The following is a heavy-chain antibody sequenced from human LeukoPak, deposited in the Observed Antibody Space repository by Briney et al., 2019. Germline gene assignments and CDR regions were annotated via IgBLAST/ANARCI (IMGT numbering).Heavy chain of an antibody. V-gene: IGHV4-59*01. CDR2: IYYSGST. CDR3: ARAITELGFTYYYYYYMDV. J-gene: IGHJ6*03. Sequence: SETLSLTCTVSGGSISSYYWSWIRQPPGKGLEWIGYIYYSGSTNYNPSLKSRVTISVDTSKNQFSLKLSSVTVADTAVYYCARAITELGFTYYYYYYMDVWGKGTTVTISS. D-gene: IGHD3-10*01. CDR1: GGSISSYY.